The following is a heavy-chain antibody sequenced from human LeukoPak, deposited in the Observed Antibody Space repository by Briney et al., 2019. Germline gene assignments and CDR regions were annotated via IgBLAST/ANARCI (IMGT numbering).Heavy chain of an antibody. CDR3: ARGQLVPPNWFDP. D-gene: IGHD6-6*01. CDR1: GYTFTSYA. V-gene: IGHV1-18*01. J-gene: IGHJ5*02. Sequence: ASVRVSCKASGYTFTSYAFSWVRQAPGQGVEWMGWISAYNGDTKFARKFQGRVTLTTDASTTIGYMELRSLTSDDTAVYYCARGQLVPPNWFDPWGQGTLVTVSS. CDR2: ISAYNGDT.